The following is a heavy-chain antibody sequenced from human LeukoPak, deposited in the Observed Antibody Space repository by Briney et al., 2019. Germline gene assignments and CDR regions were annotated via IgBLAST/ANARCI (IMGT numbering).Heavy chain of an antibody. CDR3: AREWRYYYGSGSYSTFDD. CDR2: FSPNSGGT. D-gene: IGHD3-10*01. J-gene: IGHJ4*02. Sequence: ASVNVSCQASGYTFTGYYRHWVRRAPGQGLEWLGWFSPNSGGTNYAQKCQGWVTMTRDTSISTAYMELSRLRSDDTAVYYCAREWRYYYGSGSYSTFDDWGQGTLVTVSS. V-gene: IGHV1-2*04. CDR1: GYTFTGYY.